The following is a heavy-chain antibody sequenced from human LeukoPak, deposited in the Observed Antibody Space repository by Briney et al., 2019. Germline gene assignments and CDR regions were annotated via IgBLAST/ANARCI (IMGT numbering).Heavy chain of an antibody. CDR1: GFIFSSYG. Sequence: GGSLRLSCAASGFIFSSYGMSWVRQAPGKGLEWVSGLSGSGGTTYYVDSVKGRFTISRDNSKNTLYLQMNSLRAEDTAVYYCAKDRVGAMLYFDYWGQGTLVTVSS. V-gene: IGHV3-23*01. J-gene: IGHJ4*02. CDR2: LSGSGGTT. CDR3: AKDRVGAMLYFDY. D-gene: IGHD1-26*01.